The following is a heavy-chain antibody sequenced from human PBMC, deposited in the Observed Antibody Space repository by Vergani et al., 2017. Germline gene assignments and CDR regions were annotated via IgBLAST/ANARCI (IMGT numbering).Heavy chain of an antibody. V-gene: IGHV4-34*01. Sequence: QVQLQQWGAGLLKPSETLSLTCAVYGGSFSGYYWSWIRQPPGKGLEWIGEINHSGSTNYNPSLKSRVTISVDTSKNQFSLKLRSVTAADTAVYYCARANLGYCSGGSCCGPYYFDYWGQGTLVTVSS. J-gene: IGHJ4*02. D-gene: IGHD2-15*01. CDR3: ARANLGYCSGGSCCGPYYFDY. CDR2: INHSGST. CDR1: GGSFSGYY.